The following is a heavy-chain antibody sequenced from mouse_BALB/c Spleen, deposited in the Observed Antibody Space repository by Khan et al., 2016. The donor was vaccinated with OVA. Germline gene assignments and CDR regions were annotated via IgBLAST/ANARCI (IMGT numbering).Heavy chain of an antibody. CDR1: GYNFTSYW. V-gene: IGHV1-5*01. D-gene: IGHD1-1*01. CDR3: TRAGYGAFAF. J-gene: IGHJ3*01. Sequence: VQLKESGTVLARPGASVKMSCKASGYNFTSYWMHCVKQRPGQGLEWIGGIFPGNSDTTHNQKFKGKAKLTAVTSASTAYMELSSLTNEDSTVYYCTRAGYGAFAFWGQGTLVTVSA. CDR2: IFPGNSDT.